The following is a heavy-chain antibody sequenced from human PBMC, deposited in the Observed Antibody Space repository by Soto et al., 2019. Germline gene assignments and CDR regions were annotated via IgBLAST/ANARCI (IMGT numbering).Heavy chain of an antibody. J-gene: IGHJ5*02. D-gene: IGHD3-10*01. V-gene: IGHV3-49*04. CDR1: GFTFGDYA. Sequence: GGSLRLSCTASGFTFGDYAMSWVRQAPGKGLEWVGFIRSKAYGGTTEYAASVKGRFTISRDDSKSIAYLQMNSLKTEDTAGYYCTRAQYYYDPWGQGTLVTVSS. CDR2: IRSKAYGGTT. CDR3: TRAQYYYDP.